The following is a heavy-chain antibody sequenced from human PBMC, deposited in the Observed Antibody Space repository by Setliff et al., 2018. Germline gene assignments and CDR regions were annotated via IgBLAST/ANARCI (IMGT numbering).Heavy chain of an antibody. CDR2: IYYSGST. J-gene: IGHJ6*02. D-gene: IGHD3-3*01. CDR3: AREGYYNFWSGFMDV. CDR1: GGSISSYY. V-gene: IGHV4-59*01. Sequence: SETLSLTCTVSGGSISSYYWSWIRQPPGKGLEWIGYIYYSGSTNYNPSLKSRVTISVDTSKNQFSLKLCSVTAADTAVYYCAREGYYNFWSGFMDVWGQGTTVTVSS.